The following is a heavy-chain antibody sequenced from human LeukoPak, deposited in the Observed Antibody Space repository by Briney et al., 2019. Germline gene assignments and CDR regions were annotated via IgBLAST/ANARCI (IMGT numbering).Heavy chain of an antibody. CDR2: ISGSGGTT. CDR3: AKDRGRYYDSSGYYWGYYFDS. D-gene: IGHD3-22*01. J-gene: IGHJ4*02. V-gene: IGHV3-23*01. CDR1: GFTFSTYV. Sequence: GGSLRLTCAASGFTFSTYVVNWVRQAPGKGLEWVSTISGSGGTTYYADSVKGRFTISRDNSKNTLYLQMSSLRAEDTAVYYCAKDRGRYYDSSGYYWGYYFDSWGQGILVTVST.